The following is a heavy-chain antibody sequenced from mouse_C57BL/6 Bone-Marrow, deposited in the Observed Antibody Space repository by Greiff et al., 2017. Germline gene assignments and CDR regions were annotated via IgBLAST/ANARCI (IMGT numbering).Heavy chain of an antibody. V-gene: IGHV1-9*01. Sequence: QVQLQQPGAELMKPGASVKLSCKASGYTFTGYWIEWVKQRPGHGLEWIGEIVPCNGCTNYNEKFKGKATFTADTSSNTDYMQLSRLTTEDSAIYCGARGVYYGPYSYFDDWGTGTTVTVSS. D-gene: IGHD1-2*01. CDR2: IVPCNGCT. CDR3: ARGVYYGPYSYFDD. CDR1: GYTFTGYW. J-gene: IGHJ1*03.